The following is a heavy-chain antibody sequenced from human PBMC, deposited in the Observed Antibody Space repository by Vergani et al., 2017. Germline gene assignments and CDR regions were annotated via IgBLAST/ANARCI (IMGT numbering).Heavy chain of an antibody. V-gene: IGHV3-23*01. CDR2: ISGSGGIT. CDR3: AKANPRNSGYDYLYYYHAMDV. CDR1: GFTFNHYA. Sequence: EVQLLESGGDLVQPGGSLRLSCAASGFTFNHYAMNWVRQAPGKGLEWVSGISGSGGITYYAGSVKGRFTISRDSSKNTLYLQMNRLSAGDTAVYYCAKANPRNSGYDYLYYYHAMDVWGQGTTVTVSS. J-gene: IGHJ6*02. D-gene: IGHD5-12*01.